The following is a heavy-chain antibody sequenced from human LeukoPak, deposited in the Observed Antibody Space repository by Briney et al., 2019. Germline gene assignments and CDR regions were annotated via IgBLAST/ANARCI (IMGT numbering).Heavy chain of an antibody. CDR1: GVSVSRTY. Sequence: PGGSLRLSCAVSGVSVSRTYMTWVRQAPGKRLEWVSTIYSDERTSYLDSVKGRFTISRDNAKNTLYLQMNSLRAEDTAVYYCAKDPNWNAGLNWFDPWGQGTLVTVSS. V-gene: IGHV3-66*02. CDR3: AKDPNWNAGLNWFDP. D-gene: IGHD1-1*01. CDR2: IYSDERT. J-gene: IGHJ5*02.